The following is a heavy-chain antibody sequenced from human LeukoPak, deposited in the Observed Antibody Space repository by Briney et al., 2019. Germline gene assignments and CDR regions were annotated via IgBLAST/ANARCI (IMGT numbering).Heavy chain of an antibody. CDR3: AKRGVVIRVILVGFHKEAYYFDS. Sequence: GGSLRLSCVVSGITLSNYGMSWVRQAPGKGLEWVAGISDSDGRTNYADSVKGRFTISRDSPKNTLYLQMNSLRAEDTAVYFCAKRGVVIRVILVGFHKEAYYFDSWGQGALVTVSS. CDR1: GITLSNYG. V-gene: IGHV3-23*01. D-gene: IGHD3-22*01. J-gene: IGHJ4*02. CDR2: ISDSDGRT.